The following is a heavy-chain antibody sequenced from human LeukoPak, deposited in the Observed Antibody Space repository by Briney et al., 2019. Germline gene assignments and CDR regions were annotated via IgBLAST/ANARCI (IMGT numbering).Heavy chain of an antibody. V-gene: IGHV4-59*08. J-gene: IGHJ4*02. CDR3: ARRTAVAGSYFDY. CDR2: IYYSGST. CDR1: GGSISSYY. Sequence: SETLSLTCTVSGGSISSYYWSWIRQPPGKGLDWIGYIYYSGSTNYNPSLKSRVTISVDTSKNQFSLKLSSVTAADTAVYYCARRTAVAGSYFDYWGQGTLVTVSS. D-gene: IGHD6-19*01.